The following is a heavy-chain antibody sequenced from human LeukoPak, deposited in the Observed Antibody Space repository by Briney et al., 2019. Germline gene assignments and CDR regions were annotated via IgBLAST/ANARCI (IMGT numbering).Heavy chain of an antibody. Sequence: GGSLRLSCAASGSAFSSYEMNWVRQAPGRGLEWVSYISSSGSTIYYADSVKGRFTISRDNAKNSLYLQMNSLRAEDTAVYYCARDRYSNFDYWGQGTLVTVSS. CDR2: ISSSGSTI. CDR1: GSAFSSYE. J-gene: IGHJ4*02. V-gene: IGHV3-48*03. CDR3: ARDRYSNFDY. D-gene: IGHD4-11*01.